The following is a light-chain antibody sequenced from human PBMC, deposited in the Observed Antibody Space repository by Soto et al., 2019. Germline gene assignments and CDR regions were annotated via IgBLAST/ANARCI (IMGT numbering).Light chain of an antibody. CDR2: EVS. Sequence: QSALTQPASVSGSPGQSITISCTGTSSDVGSYNLVSWYQQHPGKAPKLMIYEVSNRPSGVSNRFSGSKSGNTASLTISGLQAEDEADYYCSSYTSSSTLYVFGTGTKLTVL. CDR3: SSYTSSSTLYV. J-gene: IGLJ1*01. CDR1: SSDVGSYNL. V-gene: IGLV2-14*02.